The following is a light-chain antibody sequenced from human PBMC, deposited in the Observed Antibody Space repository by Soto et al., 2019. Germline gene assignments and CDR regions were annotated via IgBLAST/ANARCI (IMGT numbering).Light chain of an antibody. CDR3: QQYNSYWT. Sequence: IDMTQSPSTLSASVGDRVTITHRASQSISSWLAWYQQKPGKAPKLLIYKASSLESGVPSRFSGSGSGTEFTLTISSLQTDDFATYYCQQYNSYWTFGQGTKVDIK. CDR1: QSISSW. V-gene: IGKV1-5*03. CDR2: KAS. J-gene: IGKJ1*01.